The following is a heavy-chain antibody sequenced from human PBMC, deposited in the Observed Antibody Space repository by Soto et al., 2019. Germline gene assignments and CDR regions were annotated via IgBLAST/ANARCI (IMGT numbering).Heavy chain of an antibody. V-gene: IGHV1-69*06. J-gene: IGHJ5*02. Sequence: SVKVSCKASGGTFSSYAISWVRQAPGQGLEWMGGIIPIFGTANYAQKFQGRVTITADKSTSTTYMELSSLGSEDTAVYYCASSMAQLERYDWLDHWGQGNLVPVSS. CDR1: GGTFSSYA. D-gene: IGHD1-1*01. CDR3: ASSMAQLERYDWLDH. CDR2: IIPIFGTA.